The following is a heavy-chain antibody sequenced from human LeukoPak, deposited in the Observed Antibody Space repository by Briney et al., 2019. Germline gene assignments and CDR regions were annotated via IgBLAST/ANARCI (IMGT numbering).Heavy chain of an antibody. D-gene: IGHD3/OR15-3a*01. CDR1: GFNFSGYA. J-gene: IGHJ6*03. Sequence: GGSLRLSCAASGFNFSGYAMAWVRQAPGKGLEWVSGITSSGGKTYHADSVQGRLTISRDNSKNTLYLQMNRLRAEDTAVYYCAKDHADDFWTDYYYYYYMDVWGKGTTVTVSS. CDR3: AKDHADDFWTDYYYYYYMDV. V-gene: IGHV3-23*01. CDR2: ITSSGGKT.